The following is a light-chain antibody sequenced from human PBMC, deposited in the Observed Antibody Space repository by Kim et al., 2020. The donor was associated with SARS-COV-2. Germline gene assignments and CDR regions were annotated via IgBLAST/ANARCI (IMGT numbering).Light chain of an antibody. CDR1: QSVSSN. J-gene: IGKJ1*01. Sequence: VFPGERATLSCRASQSVSSNLAWYQQKPGQAPRLLIYGASTRATGIPARFSGSGSGTEFTLTISSLQSEDFAVYYCQQYNNWQGTFGQGTKVEIK. CDR2: GAS. V-gene: IGKV3-15*01. CDR3: QQYNNWQGT.